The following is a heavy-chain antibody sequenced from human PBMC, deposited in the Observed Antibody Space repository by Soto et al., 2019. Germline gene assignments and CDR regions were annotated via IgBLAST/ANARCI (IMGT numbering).Heavy chain of an antibody. D-gene: IGHD3-16*01. CDR2: IYTSGST. CDR3: ARGPPLFGGRGAFDI. CDR1: GGSISSYY. Sequence: QVQLQESGPGLVKPSETLSLTCTVSGGSISSYYWSWIRQPAGKGLEWIGRIYTSGSTNYNPSLKSRVTLAVDTSKNQFSLKLSSVTAADTAVYYCARGPPLFGGRGAFDIWGQGTMVTVSS. V-gene: IGHV4-4*07. J-gene: IGHJ3*02.